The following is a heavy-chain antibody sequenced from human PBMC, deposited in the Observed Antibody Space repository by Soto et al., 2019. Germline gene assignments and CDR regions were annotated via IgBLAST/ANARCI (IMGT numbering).Heavy chain of an antibody. D-gene: IGHD6-19*01. V-gene: IGHV4-39*01. Sequence: QLQLQESGPGLVKPSETLSLTCTVSGVSISGSSYYWGWIRQPPGKGLGWIGAIYYTGRTYYKPSLKSRVTISGDTSKNQFSRKLNSVSAADTAVYYCASGGEGSIAVAGWGQGTLVTVSS. J-gene: IGHJ4*02. CDR1: GVSISGSSYY. CDR3: ASGGEGSIAVAG. CDR2: IYYTGRT.